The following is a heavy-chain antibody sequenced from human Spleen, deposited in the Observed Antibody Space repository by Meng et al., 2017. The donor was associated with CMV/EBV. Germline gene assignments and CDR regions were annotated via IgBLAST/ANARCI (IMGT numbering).Heavy chain of an antibody. CDR1: GFSFGDYA. J-gene: IGHJ4*02. V-gene: IGHV3-49*04. CDR2: IRSKAYGGTA. Sequence: GESLKISCTTAGFSFGDYAMSWVRQAPGKGLEWVGFIRSKAYGGTAEYAASVKGRFTISRDDSKSIAYLQMNSLKAEDTAVYYCASGVEYCSGGSCQPDYWGQGTLVTVSS. CDR3: ASGVEYCSGGSCQPDY. D-gene: IGHD2-15*01.